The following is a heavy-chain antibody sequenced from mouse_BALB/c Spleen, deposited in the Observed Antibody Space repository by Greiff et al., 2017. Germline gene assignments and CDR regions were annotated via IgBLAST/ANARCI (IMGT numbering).Heavy chain of an antibody. CDR2: INPSSGYT. Sequence: QVQLKQSGAELARPGDSVKMSCKASGYTFTSYTMHWVKQRPGQGLEWIGYINPSSGYTNYNQKFKDKATLTADKSSSTAYMQLSSLTSEDSAVYYCAIYYGYDGGRYYFDYWGQGTTLTVSS. V-gene: IGHV1-4*01. J-gene: IGHJ2*01. CDR1: GYTFTSYT. CDR3: AIYYGYDGGRYYFDY. D-gene: IGHD2-2*01.